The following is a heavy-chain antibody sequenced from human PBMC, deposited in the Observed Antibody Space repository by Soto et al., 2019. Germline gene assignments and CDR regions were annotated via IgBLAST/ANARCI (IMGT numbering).Heavy chain of an antibody. CDR3: ARAVYSSGWYGIYYYYGMDV. CDR2: ISYDGSNK. D-gene: IGHD6-19*01. J-gene: IGHJ6*02. V-gene: IGHV3-30-3*01. Sequence: PGGSLRLSCAASGFTFSSYAMHGVRQAPGKGLEWVAVISYDGSNKYYADSVKGRFTISRDNSKNTLYLQMNSLRAEDTAVYYCARAVYSSGWYGIYYYYGMDVWGQGTTVTVSS. CDR1: GFTFSSYA.